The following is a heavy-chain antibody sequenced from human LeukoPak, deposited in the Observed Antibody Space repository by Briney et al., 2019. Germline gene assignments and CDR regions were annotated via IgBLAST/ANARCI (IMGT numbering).Heavy chain of an antibody. J-gene: IGHJ5*02. Sequence: QPGGSLRLSCAASGFTFSSYAMSWVRQAPGKGLEWVSDISGSGGSTYYADSVKGRFTISRDNSKNTLYLQMNSLRAEDTAVYYCAKSENTMVRPPTNWFDPWGQGTLVTVSS. CDR2: ISGSGGST. CDR3: AKSENTMVRPPTNWFDP. D-gene: IGHD3-10*01. V-gene: IGHV3-23*01. CDR1: GFTFSSYA.